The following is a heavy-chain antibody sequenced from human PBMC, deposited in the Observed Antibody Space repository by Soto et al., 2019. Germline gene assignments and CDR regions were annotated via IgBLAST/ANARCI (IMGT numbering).Heavy chain of an antibody. D-gene: IGHD3-10*01. CDR1: GGTFSSYA. Sequence: GASVKVSCKASGGTFSSYAISWVRQAPGQGLEWMGIINPSGGSTSYAQKFQGRVTMTRDTSTSTVYMELSSLRSEDTAVYYCAKNTYYYGPGVYYNYGMDVWGQGTTVTVSS. V-gene: IGHV1-46*01. CDR2: INPSGGST. J-gene: IGHJ6*02. CDR3: AKNTYYYGPGVYYNYGMDV.